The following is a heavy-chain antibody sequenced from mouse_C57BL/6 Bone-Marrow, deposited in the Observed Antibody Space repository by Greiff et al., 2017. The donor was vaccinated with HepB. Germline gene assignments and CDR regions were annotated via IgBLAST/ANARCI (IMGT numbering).Heavy chain of an antibody. Sequence: EVKLVESGEGLVKPGGSLKLSCAASGFTFSSYAMSWVRQTPEKRLEWVAYISSGGDYIYYADTVKGRFTISRDNARNTLYLQMSSLKSEDTAMYYCTRDRTGTSFDYWGQGTTLTVSS. CDR3: TRDRTGTSFDY. CDR1: GFTFSSYA. V-gene: IGHV5-9-1*02. D-gene: IGHD4-1*01. J-gene: IGHJ2*01. CDR2: ISSGGDYI.